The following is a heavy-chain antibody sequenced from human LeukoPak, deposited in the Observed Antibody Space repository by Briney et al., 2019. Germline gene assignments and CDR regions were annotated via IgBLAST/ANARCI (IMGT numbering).Heavy chain of an antibody. CDR1: GFTVSSIQ. J-gene: IGHJ4*02. D-gene: IGHD6-19*01. CDR3: AKVRPPPGSGWYGGDDS. Sequence: GGSLRLSCAASGFTVSSIQMVWVRQAPGKGLEWVSSIKISGYADYADSVKGRFTISRDNSKNTLYLQMNSLRVEDTAVYYCAKVRPPPGSGWYGGDDSWGQGTLVTVSS. CDR2: IKISGYA. V-gene: IGHV3-53*01.